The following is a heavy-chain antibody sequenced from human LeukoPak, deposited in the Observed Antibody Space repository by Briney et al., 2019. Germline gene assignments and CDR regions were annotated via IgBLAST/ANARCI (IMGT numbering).Heavy chain of an antibody. CDR2: IYHSGST. CDR3: ARATTGDRHYYGSGTRRSWFDP. Sequence: PSETLSLTCAVSGGSISSGGYSWSWIRQPPGKGLEWIGYIYHSGSTYYNPSLKSRVTISVDRSKNQFSLKLSSVTAADTAVYYCARATTGDRHYYGSGTRRSWFDPWGQGTLVTVSS. CDR1: GGSISSGGYS. J-gene: IGHJ5*02. V-gene: IGHV4-30-2*01. D-gene: IGHD3-10*01.